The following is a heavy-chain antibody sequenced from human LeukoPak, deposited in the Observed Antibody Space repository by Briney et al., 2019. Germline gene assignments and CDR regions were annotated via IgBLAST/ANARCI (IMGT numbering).Heavy chain of an antibody. Sequence: PGGSLRLSCAASGFTFSSYGMHWVRQAPGKGLEWVAVISYDGSNKYYADSVKGRFTISRDNSKNTLYLQMNSLRAEDTAVYYCANPTNQDGGWSDYWGQGTLVTVSS. CDR2: ISYDGSNK. CDR1: GFTFSSYG. J-gene: IGHJ4*02. D-gene: IGHD6-19*01. V-gene: IGHV3-30*18. CDR3: ANPTNQDGGWSDY.